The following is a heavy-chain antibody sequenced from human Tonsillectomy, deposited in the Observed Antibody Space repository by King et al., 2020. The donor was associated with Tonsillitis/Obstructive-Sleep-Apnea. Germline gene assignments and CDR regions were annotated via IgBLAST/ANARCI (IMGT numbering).Heavy chain of an antibody. CDR1: GGSISSYY. V-gene: IGHV4-59*01. D-gene: IGHD2-21*02. J-gene: IGHJ3*02. CDR2: IYYSGST. Sequence: QLQESGPGLVKPSETLSLTCTVSGGSISSYYWSWIRQPPGKGLEWIGYIYYSGSTNYNPSLKSRVTISVDTSKNQFSLKLSSVTAADTAVYYCARDGAYWGGDCYRDAFDIWGQGTMVTVSS. CDR3: ARDGAYWGGDCYRDAFDI.